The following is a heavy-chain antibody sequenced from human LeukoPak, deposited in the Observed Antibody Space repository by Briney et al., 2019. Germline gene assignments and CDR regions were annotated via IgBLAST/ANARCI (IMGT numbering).Heavy chain of an antibody. V-gene: IGHV3-23*01. CDR2: ISGSGSST. J-gene: IGHJ4*02. CDR3: AKRDGYNSNPLKD. CDR1: EFTFSSYA. D-gene: IGHD5-24*01. Sequence: WGSLRLSCAASEFTFSSYAMSWIRQAPGKGLEWFSAISGSGSSTYYADPVKGRFTISRDNSKNTLYLQMNSLRAEDTALYYCAKRDGYNSNPLKDWGQGTLVTVSS.